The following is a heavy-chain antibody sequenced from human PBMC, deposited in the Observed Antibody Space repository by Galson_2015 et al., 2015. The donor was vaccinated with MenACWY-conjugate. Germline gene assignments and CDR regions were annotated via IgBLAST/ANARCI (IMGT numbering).Heavy chain of an antibody. J-gene: IGHJ5*02. V-gene: IGHV4-39*01. CDR1: GDSISSDAYY. CDR2: INYSGKT. CDR3: ARRTPNLNWFDP. D-gene: IGHD1-14*01. Sequence: SETLSLTCTVSGDSISSDAYYWGWLRQPPGKGLEWIVSINYSGKTFYYASLRVRVTISVDTSMSQFSLTLSSVTAADTAVYFCARRTPNLNWFDPWGQGTLVTVSS.